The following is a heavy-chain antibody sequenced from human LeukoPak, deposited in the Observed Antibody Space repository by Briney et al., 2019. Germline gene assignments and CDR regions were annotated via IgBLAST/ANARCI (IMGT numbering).Heavy chain of an antibody. D-gene: IGHD3-10*01. CDR1: GLISSDYW. CDR3: ARGRGPYGWFDP. J-gene: IGHJ5*02. CDR2: MNSDGTTT. V-gene: IGHV3-74*01. Sequence: GGSLRLSCAASGLISSDYWMHWVRHAPGKGLVWVSRMNSDGTTTNYADSVKGRFTISRDNAKNTLYLQMNSLRAEDTAVYYCARGRGPYGWFDPWGQGTLVTVSS.